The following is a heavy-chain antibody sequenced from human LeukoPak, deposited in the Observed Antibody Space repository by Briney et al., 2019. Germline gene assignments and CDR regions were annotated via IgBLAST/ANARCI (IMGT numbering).Heavy chain of an antibody. D-gene: IGHD2-2*01. V-gene: IGHV3-66*03. J-gene: IGHJ4*02. CDR3: AKEDCSSTSCYLNGGLDY. CDR2: LFASGYS. Sequence: GGSLRLSCAASGFSVSVNYMSWVRQAPGKGLEWVSVLFASGYSKYADSVKGRFTISRDNSKNTLYLQMNSLRAEDTAVYYCAKEDCSSTSCYLNGGLDYWGQGTLVTVSS. CDR1: GFSVSVNY.